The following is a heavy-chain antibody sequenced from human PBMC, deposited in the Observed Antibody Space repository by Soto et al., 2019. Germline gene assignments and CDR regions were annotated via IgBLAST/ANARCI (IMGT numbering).Heavy chain of an antibody. V-gene: IGHV1-18*01. CDR1: GYTFTSYG. J-gene: IGHJ4*02. CDR3: ARVGYYGSGSYYTDY. D-gene: IGHD3-10*01. CDR2: ISAYNGNT. Sequence: ASVKVSCKASGYTFTSYGISWVRQAPGQGLEWMGWISAYNGNTNYAQKLQGRVTMTTDTSTSTAYMELRSLRSDDTAVYYCARVGYYGSGSYYTDYWGQGTLVTVSS.